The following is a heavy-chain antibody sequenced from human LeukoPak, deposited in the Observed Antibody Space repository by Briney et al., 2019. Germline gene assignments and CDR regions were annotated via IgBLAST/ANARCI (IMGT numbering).Heavy chain of an antibody. CDR3: ATLRSVDGYKVN. CDR2: IIPIFGTA. J-gene: IGHJ4*02. Sequence: SVKVSCKASGGTFSSYAISWVRQAPRQGLEWMGGIIPIFGTANYAQKFQGRVTITADESTSTAYMELSSLRSEDTAVCYCATLRSVDGYKVNWGQGTLVTVSS. V-gene: IGHV1-69*01. D-gene: IGHD5-24*01. CDR1: GGTFSSYA.